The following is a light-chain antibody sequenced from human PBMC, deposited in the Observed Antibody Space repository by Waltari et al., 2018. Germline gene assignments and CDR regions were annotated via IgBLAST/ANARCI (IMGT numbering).Light chain of an antibody. CDR1: QGIRND. Sequence: AIQMTQSPSSLSASVGDRVTITCRQSQGIRNDLGRYQQKPGKAPKLLIYAASSLQSGVPSRFSGSGSGTDFTLTISSLQPEDFATYYCLQDYNYPWTFGQGTKVEIK. J-gene: IGKJ1*01. CDR2: AAS. CDR3: LQDYNYPWT. V-gene: IGKV1-6*01.